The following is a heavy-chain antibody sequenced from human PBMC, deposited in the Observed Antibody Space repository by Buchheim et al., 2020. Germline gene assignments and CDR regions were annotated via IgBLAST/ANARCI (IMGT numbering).Heavy chain of an antibody. Sequence: EVQLVESGGGLVQPGGSLRLSCAASGFTVSSNYMSWVRQAPGKGLEWVSVIYSGGSTYYADSAKGRFTISRDNSKNTLYLQMNSLRAEDTAVYYCARVPYYYDSSGYLHNYYYYGMDVWGQGTT. CDR1: GFTVSSNY. CDR2: IYSGGST. D-gene: IGHD3-22*01. CDR3: ARVPYYYDSSGYLHNYYYYGMDV. J-gene: IGHJ6*02. V-gene: IGHV3-66*01.